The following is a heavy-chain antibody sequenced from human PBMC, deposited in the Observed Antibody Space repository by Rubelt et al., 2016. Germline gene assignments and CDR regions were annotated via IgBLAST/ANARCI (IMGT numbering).Heavy chain of an antibody. CDR3: ARRGVYRDAYGWFDP. CDR1: GGSISSFY. Sequence: QVQLRESGPGLVKSSETLSLTCGASGGSISSFYWNWIRQPPGKGLEWIGSVIYSGRTNYNPSPKSRVTISVDTSENQFSLNLESVTAADTAMYYCARRGVYRDAYGWFDPWGQGILVTVSS. J-gene: IGHJ5*02. V-gene: IGHV4-59*08. CDR2: VIYSGRT. D-gene: IGHD4-17*01.